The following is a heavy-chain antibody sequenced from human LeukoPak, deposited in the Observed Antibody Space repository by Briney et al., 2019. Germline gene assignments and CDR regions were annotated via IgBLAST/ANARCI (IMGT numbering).Heavy chain of an antibody. V-gene: IGHV4-59*05. CDR2: IYYSGST. J-gene: IGHJ6*02. CDR1: GGSISSYY. Sequence: PSETLSLTCTASGGSISSYYWSWIRQPPGKGLEWIGSIYYSGSTYYNPSLKSRVTISVDTSKNQFSLKLSSVAAADTTVYYCARQPSRIHYYYYYGMGVWGQGTTVTVSS. CDR3: ARQPSRIHYYYYYGMGV. D-gene: IGHD1-1*01.